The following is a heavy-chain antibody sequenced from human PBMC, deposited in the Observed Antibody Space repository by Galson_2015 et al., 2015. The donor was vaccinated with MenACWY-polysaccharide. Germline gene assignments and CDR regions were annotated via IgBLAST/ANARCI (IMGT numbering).Heavy chain of an antibody. Sequence: SLRLSCAASGFTFSTYEMSWVRQAPGKGLEWVSYISGSGDTVYHADSVKGRFIISRDNAKNALFLQMNGLRAEDTAVYYCARARATVVRPLLYRGQGALVTVSS. V-gene: IGHV3-48*03. J-gene: IGHJ4*02. CDR1: GFTFSTYE. D-gene: IGHD4-23*01. CDR3: ARARATVVRPLLY. CDR2: ISGSGDTV.